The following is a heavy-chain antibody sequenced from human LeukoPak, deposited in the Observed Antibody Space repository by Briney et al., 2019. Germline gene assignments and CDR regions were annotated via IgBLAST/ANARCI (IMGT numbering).Heavy chain of an antibody. CDR2: IYSGGST. Sequence: PGGSLRLSCAASGFTVSSNYMSWVRQAPGKGLEWVSVIYSGGSTYYADSVKGRFTISRDNSKNTLYLQMNSLRAGDTAVYYCARAPKPHYSSSWYNYFYYGMDVWGQGTTVTVSS. D-gene: IGHD6-13*01. CDR1: GFTVSSNY. J-gene: IGHJ6*02. V-gene: IGHV3-66*01. CDR3: ARAPKPHYSSSWYNYFYYGMDV.